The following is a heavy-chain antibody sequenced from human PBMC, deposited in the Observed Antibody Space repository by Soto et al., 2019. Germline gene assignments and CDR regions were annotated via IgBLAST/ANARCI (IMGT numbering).Heavy chain of an antibody. CDR3: ARGSTFQAGVYGY. V-gene: IGHV1-8*01. CDR1: GYTFTSYD. CDR2: MNPNSGNT. D-gene: IGHD4-17*01. Sequence: GASVKVSCKASGYTFTSYDINWVRQATGQGLEWVGWMNPNSGNTGYVQKFQGRVTMTRNTSISTAYMELSSLRAEDTAVYYCARGSTFQAGVYGYWGLGTLVTVSS. J-gene: IGHJ4*02.